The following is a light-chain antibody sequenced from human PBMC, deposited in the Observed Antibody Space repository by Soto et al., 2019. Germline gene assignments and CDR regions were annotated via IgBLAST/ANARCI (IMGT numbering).Light chain of an antibody. CDR1: QSVTSNY. CDR2: GAS. V-gene: IGKV3-20*01. Sequence: EIVLTQSPGTLSLSPGERATLSCRASQSVTSNYLAWYQQKPGQAPRILIYGASSRATGIPDRFSGSGSGTDFTLTISRLEPEDFVVYYCQQYGSSPPLTFGGGTKVDIK. J-gene: IGKJ4*01. CDR3: QQYGSSPPLT.